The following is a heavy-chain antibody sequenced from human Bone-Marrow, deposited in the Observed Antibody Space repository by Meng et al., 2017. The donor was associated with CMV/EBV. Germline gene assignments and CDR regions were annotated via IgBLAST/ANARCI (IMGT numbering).Heavy chain of an antibody. D-gene: IGHD3-3*01. CDR1: GFTFSSYG. CDR2: IRYDGSNK. V-gene: IGHV3-30*02. CDR3: AKDEDAGYYDFWSGYYT. J-gene: IGHJ5*02. Sequence: GESLKISSAASGFTFSSYGMHWVRQAPGKGLEWVAFIRYDGSNKYYADSVKGRFTISRDNSKNTLYLQMNSLRAEDTAVYYCAKDEDAGYYDFWSGYYTWGQGTLVTVSS.